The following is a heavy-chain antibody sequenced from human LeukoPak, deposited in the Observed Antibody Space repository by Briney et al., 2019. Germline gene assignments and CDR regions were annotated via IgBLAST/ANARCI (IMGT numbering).Heavy chain of an antibody. CDR1: GFTFDDYA. CDR2: ISWNSGST. V-gene: IGHV3-9*01. Sequence: PGRSLRLSCAASGFTFDDYAMHWVRQAPGKGLEWVSGISWNSGSTGYGDSVEGRFTISRDNAKNSLYLEMNSLRVEDTALYYCAKDYSSGWFNAFDIWGQGTMVTVSS. J-gene: IGHJ3*02. D-gene: IGHD6-19*01. CDR3: AKDYSSGWFNAFDI.